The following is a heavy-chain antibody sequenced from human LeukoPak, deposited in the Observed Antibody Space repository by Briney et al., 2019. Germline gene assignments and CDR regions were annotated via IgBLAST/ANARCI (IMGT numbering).Heavy chain of an antibody. J-gene: IGHJ6*02. V-gene: IGHV3-7*01. Sequence: PGGSLRLSCAASGFTFSSYWMSWVRQAPGKGLEWVANIKQDGSEKYYVDSVKGRFTISRDNAKNSLYLQMNSLRAEDTAVYYCARYIVVVVAATRHYYGMDVWGQGTTVTVSS. CDR2: IKQDGSEK. D-gene: IGHD2-15*01. CDR1: GFTFSSYW. CDR3: ARYIVVVVAATRHYYGMDV.